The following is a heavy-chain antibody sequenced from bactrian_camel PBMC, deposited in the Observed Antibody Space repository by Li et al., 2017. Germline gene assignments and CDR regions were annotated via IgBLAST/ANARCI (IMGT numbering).Heavy chain of an antibody. D-gene: IGHD2*01. CDR2: MDSDGTA. CDR1: AHFDS. J-gene: IGHJ4*01. V-gene: IGHV3S53*01. Sequence: VQLVESGGGSAQAGGSMRLSCAAVAHFDSMGWFRQAPGKEREGVAAMDSDGTASYADSVKGRFTISRDSAKNTVYLQMNSLKSEDTALYYCATAGTYCTGAYCYTYENNYWGQGTQVTVS. CDR3: ATAGTYCTGAYCYTYENNY.